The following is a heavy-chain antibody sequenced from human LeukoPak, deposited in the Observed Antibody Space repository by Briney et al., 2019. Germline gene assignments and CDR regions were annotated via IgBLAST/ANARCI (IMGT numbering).Heavy chain of an antibody. CDR1: GGSISSGDHY. CDR2: IYYSGGT. D-gene: IGHD6-13*01. V-gene: IGHV4-30-4*01. Sequence: SETLSLTCTVSGGSISSGDHYWSWIRQPPGKGLEWIAYIYYSGGTYYNPSLRSRVAISVDTPKNQFSLNLSSVTAADTAVYYCAGGDSSSWSFKIWGQGTLVTVSS. J-gene: IGHJ4*02. CDR3: AGGDSSSWSFKI.